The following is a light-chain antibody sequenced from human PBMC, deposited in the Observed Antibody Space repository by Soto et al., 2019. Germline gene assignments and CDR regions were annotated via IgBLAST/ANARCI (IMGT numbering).Light chain of an antibody. J-gene: IGKJ1*01. Sequence: EIVLTQSPATLSLFPGERATLSCRASQSVSRDLAWYQQKPGQAPRLLIYDVSNRATGIPARFSGSGSGTDFTLTISSLEPEDFATYYCQQYNSYSVTFGQGTKVEIK. CDR2: DVS. CDR1: QSVSRD. CDR3: QQYNSYSVT. V-gene: IGKV3-11*01.